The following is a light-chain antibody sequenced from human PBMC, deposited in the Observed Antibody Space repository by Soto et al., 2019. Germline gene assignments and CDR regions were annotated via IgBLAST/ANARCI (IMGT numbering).Light chain of an antibody. Sequence: DIQLTQSPSFLSASVGARVTITCRASQDISSYLAWYQQKQGKAPNLLIYVASTLQSGVPSRFSGSGSGTEFTLTISSLQPEDLANYCCQQIFSFPPTCGQGTRLEIK. J-gene: IGKJ5*01. CDR1: QDISSY. V-gene: IGKV1-9*01. CDR2: VAS. CDR3: QQIFSFPPT.